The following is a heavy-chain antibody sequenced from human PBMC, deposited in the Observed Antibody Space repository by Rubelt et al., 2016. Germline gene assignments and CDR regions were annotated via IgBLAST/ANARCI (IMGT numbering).Heavy chain of an antibody. CDR3: ARSGEIQLWPTNWYFDL. CDR2: IYYSGST. V-gene: IGHV4-34*01. J-gene: IGHJ2*01. Sequence: QVQLQQWGAGLLKPSETLSLTCAVYGGSFSGYYWSWIRQPPGKGLEWIGSIYYSGSTYYNPSLKSGVTISVDTSKNQFSLKLSSVTAADTAVYYCARSGEIQLWPTNWYFDLWGRGTLVTVSS. CDR1: GGSFSGYY. D-gene: IGHD5-18*01.